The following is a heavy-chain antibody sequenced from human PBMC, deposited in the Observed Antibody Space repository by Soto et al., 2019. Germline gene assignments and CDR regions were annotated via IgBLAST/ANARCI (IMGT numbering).Heavy chain of an antibody. V-gene: IGHV3-74*01. CDR3: ARDEGRQGPEYFHH. Sequence: EVQLVESGGGLVQPGGSLRLSCAASGFSFSTYWMYWVRQAPGKGLVWVSRINVDGNTINYADSVKGRFTVSRHNAKNTLYLQMNSLRAEDTAVYFCARDEGRQGPEYFHHWGQGTLVTVSS. CDR1: GFSFSTYW. CDR2: INVDGNTI. J-gene: IGHJ1*01.